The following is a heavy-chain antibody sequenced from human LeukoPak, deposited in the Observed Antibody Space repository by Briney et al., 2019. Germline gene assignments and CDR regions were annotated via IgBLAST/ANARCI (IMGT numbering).Heavy chain of an antibody. D-gene: IGHD6-13*01. CDR3: ARHGLAASGFFDY. CDR2: IYHSGST. J-gene: IGHJ4*02. Sequence: SETVSLTCAVSGYSISSGYYWGWIRQPPGKGLEWIGSIYHSGSTYYNPSLKSRVTISVDTSKNQFSLKLSSVTAADPAVYYCARHGLAASGFFDYWGQGTLVTVSS. CDR1: GYSISSGYY. V-gene: IGHV4-38-2*01.